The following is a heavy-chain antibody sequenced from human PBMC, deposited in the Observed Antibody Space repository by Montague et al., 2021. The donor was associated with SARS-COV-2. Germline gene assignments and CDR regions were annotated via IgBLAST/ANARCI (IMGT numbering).Heavy chain of an antibody. V-gene: IGHV1-58*02. Sequence: SVKVSCKASGFTFTSSAMQWVRQARGQRLEWIGWIVVGSGNTNYAQKFQERVTITRDMSTSTAYMELSSLRSEDTAVYYCAARGFGESNGDLFDYWGQGTRSPSPQ. CDR3: AARGFGESNGDLFDY. CDR2: IVVGSGNT. J-gene: IGHJ4*02. CDR1: GFTFTSSA. D-gene: IGHD3-10*01.